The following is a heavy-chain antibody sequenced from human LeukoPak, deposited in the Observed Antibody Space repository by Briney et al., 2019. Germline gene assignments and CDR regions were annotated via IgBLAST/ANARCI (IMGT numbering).Heavy chain of an antibody. V-gene: IGHV3-33*01. CDR1: GFTFSSYG. CDR2: MCYDGSNK. D-gene: IGHD4-17*01. J-gene: IGHJ4*02. Sequence: PGRSLRLSCAASGFTFSSYGMHWVRQAPGKGLEWVAVMCYDGSNKYYADSVKGRFTISRDNSKNTLYLQMHSLRAEDTAVYYCARDEVTTPRDWGQGTLVTVSS. CDR3: ARDEVTTPRD.